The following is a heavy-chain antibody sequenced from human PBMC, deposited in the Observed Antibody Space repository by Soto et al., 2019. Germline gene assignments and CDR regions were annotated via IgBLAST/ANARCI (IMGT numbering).Heavy chain of an antibody. CDR2: INPNSGGT. Sequence: ACAAGWCGASGYTFPVYYRNRVRLDPGQGLEWMGWINPNSGGTNYAQKFQGRVTMTRDTSISTAYMELSRLRSDDTAGDYCARDGSNWDHWLGPWGPGKRVTV. D-gene: IGHD1-1*01. CDR1: GYTFPVYY. V-gene: IGHV1-2*02. CDR3: ARDGSNWDHWLGP. J-gene: IGHJ5*02.